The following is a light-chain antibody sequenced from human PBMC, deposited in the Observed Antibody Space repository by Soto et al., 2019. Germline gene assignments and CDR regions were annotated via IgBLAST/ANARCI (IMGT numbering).Light chain of an antibody. CDR1: QSVISN. CDR2: GAS. CDR3: QQYKSWPPIT. V-gene: IGKV3-15*01. Sequence: RVMTQSPATLSVSPWERVTLACRASQSVISNLAWYQQKPGQAPRLLIYGASTRATGLPARFSGSGSGTEFTLTISGLQSEDSAVYYCQQYKSWPPITFGQGTRLEIK. J-gene: IGKJ5*01.